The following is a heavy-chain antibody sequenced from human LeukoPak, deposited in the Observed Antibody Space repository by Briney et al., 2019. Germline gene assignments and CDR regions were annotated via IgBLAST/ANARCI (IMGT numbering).Heavy chain of an antibody. J-gene: IGHJ4*02. CDR1: GGSISRGGYY. CDR2: IYYSGST. Sequence: SQTLSLTCTVSGGSISRGGYYCRWIRQHPGKGLEWSGYIYYSGSTYYNPSLKSRITLSVDTSKNQFSLKLSSVTAADTAVYYCARGFGGSSTSYAYPFGYWGQGTLVTVSS. CDR3: ARGFGGSSTSYAYPFGY. D-gene: IGHD2-2*01. V-gene: IGHV4-31*03.